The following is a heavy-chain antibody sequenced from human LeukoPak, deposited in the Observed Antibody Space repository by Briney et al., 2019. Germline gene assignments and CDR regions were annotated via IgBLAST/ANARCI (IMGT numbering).Heavy chain of an antibody. J-gene: IGHJ3*02. CDR3: AKDIGRRIFGVAYDAFDI. CDR2: MRGDGSQL. V-gene: IGHV3-30*02. CDR1: GFSFSDYA. Sequence: GGSLRLSCAASGFSFSDYAMHWVRQAPGKGLEWVASMRGDGSQLYHAESVRGRFTISRDNSKNTLYVQMNSLRVEDTAIYYCAKDIGRRIFGVAYDAFDIWGQGTMLTVSS. D-gene: IGHD3-3*01.